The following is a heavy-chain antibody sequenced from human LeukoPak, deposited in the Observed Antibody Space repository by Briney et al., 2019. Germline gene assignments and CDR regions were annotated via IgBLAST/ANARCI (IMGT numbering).Heavy chain of an antibody. CDR1: GFTFSSNA. V-gene: IGHV3-23*01. Sequence: GGSLRLSCAASGFTFSSNAMSWVRQAPGKGLEWVSGISYSGGSTYYADSVKGRFTISRDNSKNTLYLQMNSLRAEDTAVYYCARGDYGDYSGGYYFDYWGQGTLVTVSS. CDR2: ISYSGGST. D-gene: IGHD4-17*01. CDR3: ARGDYGDYSGGYYFDY. J-gene: IGHJ4*02.